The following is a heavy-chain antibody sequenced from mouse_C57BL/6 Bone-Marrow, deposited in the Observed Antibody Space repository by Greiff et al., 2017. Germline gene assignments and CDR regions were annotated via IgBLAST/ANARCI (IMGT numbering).Heavy chain of an antibody. J-gene: IGHJ4*01. Sequence: VQLQQSGAELARPGASVKLFCKASGYTFTSYGISGVKQRTGQGLEWIGELYPRSGNTYYNEKLQGKATLTADKSSSTEYMELRSLTSEDSAVYFCAIYPYYYGSGYYYAMDYWGQGTSVTVSS. CDR1: GYTFTSYG. CDR3: AIYPYYYGSGYYYAMDY. D-gene: IGHD1-1*01. CDR2: LYPRSGNT. V-gene: IGHV1-81*01.